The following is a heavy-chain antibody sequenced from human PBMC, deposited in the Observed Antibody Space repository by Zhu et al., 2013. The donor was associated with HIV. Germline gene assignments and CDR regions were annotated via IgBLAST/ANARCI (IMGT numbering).Heavy chain of an antibody. J-gene: IGHJ4*02. CDR2: INPSGGST. V-gene: IGHV1-46*01. CDR3: ARAEAPTYYDFWSGYHLFDY. CDR1: GYTFTSYY. Sequence: QAQLVQSGAEVKKPGASVKVSCKASGYTFTSYYMHWVRQAPGQGLEWMGIINPSGGSTSYAQKFQGRVTMTRDTSTSTVYMELSSLRSEDTAVYYCARAEAPTYYDFWSGYHLFDYWGQGTLVTVSS. D-gene: IGHD3-3*01.